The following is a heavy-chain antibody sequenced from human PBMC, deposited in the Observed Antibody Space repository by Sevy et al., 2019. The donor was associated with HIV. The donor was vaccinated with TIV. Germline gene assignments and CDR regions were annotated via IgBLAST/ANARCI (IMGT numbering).Heavy chain of an antibody. J-gene: IGHJ4*02. D-gene: IGHD3-16*01. CDR2: IKGDGSDK. V-gene: IGHV3-7*01. Sequence: GGSLRLSCAASGFDFSIYSMSWVRQAPGKGLEWVANIKGDGSDKHYVDSVEGRFTISRDNAKNVLYLQMNSLRVEDTAVYYCAHETFGRFESWGQGTLVTVSS. CDR3: AHETFGRFES. CDR1: GFDFSIYS.